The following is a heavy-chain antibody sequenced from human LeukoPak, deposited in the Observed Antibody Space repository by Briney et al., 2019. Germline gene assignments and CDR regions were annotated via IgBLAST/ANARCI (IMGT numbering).Heavy chain of an antibody. J-gene: IGHJ4*02. CDR2: IYHSGST. CDR1: GGSISSGGYY. CDR3: ARHSSSDWFLWDY. Sequence: SQTLSLTCTVSGGSISSGGYYWSWIRQPPGKGLEWIGYIYHSGSTYYNPSLKSRVTISVDTSKNQFSLKLSSVTAADTAVYYCARHSSSDWFLWDYWGQGTLVTVSS. D-gene: IGHD6-19*01. V-gene: IGHV4-30-2*01.